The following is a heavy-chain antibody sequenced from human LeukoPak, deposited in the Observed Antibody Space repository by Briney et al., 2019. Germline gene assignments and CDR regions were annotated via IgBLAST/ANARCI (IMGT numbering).Heavy chain of an antibody. J-gene: IGHJ4*02. D-gene: IGHD5-18*01. Sequence: PSETLSLTCTVSGGSISSHYWSWIRQPPGNGLEWIGYIIYSGTTNDNPSLKSRVTISVDTSKNQFSLKLSSVTAADTAVYYCARGRGYGYGIDYWGQGNLVTVSS. CDR3: ARGRGYGYGIDY. CDR2: IIYSGTT. V-gene: IGHV4-59*11. CDR1: GGSISSHY.